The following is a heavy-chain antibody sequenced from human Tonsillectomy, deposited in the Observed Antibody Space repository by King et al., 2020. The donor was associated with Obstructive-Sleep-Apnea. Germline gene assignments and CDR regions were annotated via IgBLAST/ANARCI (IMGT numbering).Heavy chain of an antibody. CDR1: GYTFTTYA. CDR2: INTGNGNT. CDR3: AKDRGLWYDSQNWMGFDY. D-gene: IGHD3-22*01. Sequence: QLVQSGAEVKKPGASVKVSCKASGYTFTTYAMHWVRQAPGQRLEWMGWINTGNGNTKYSQNFQGRVTITRDTSASTAYMELSSLRSEDTAVYYCAKDRGLWYDSQNWMGFDYWGQGTLVTVSS. J-gene: IGHJ4*02. V-gene: IGHV1-3*04.